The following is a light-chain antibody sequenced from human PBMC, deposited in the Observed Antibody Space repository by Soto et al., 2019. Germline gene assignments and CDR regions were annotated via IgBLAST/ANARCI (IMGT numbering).Light chain of an antibody. CDR3: QQYTNWPPNT. CDR1: QTISSSY. V-gene: IGKV3D-15*01. Sequence: EIVLTQSPGTLSLSPGERATLSCRASQTISSSYLAWYQQKSGQAPRLLIYGASSRATGIPARFSGRGSGTEFTLTISSLQSEDFAVYYCQQYTNWPPNTFGQGTRLEIK. CDR2: GAS. J-gene: IGKJ5*01.